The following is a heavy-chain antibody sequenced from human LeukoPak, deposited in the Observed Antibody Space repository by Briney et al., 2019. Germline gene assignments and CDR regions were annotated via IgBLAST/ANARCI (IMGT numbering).Heavy chain of an antibody. Sequence: AASVKVSCEASGYTFTSYYMHWVRQAPGQGLEWMGIINPSGGSTSYAQKFQGRVTMTRDTSTSTVYMELSSLRSEDTAVYYCARRPVAGGWFDPWGQGTLVTVSS. CDR3: ARRPVAGGWFDP. J-gene: IGHJ5*02. CDR1: GYTFTSYY. V-gene: IGHV1-46*01. D-gene: IGHD6-19*01. CDR2: INPSGGST.